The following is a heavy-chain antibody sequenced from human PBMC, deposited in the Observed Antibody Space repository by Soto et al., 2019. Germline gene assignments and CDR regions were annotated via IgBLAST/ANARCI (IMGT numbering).Heavy chain of an antibody. J-gene: IGHJ6*02. CDR3: TTGYCSGGGCYSYYYYYAMDV. V-gene: IGHV3-15*07. D-gene: IGHD2-15*01. Sequence: EVQLVESGGGLVKPGGSLRLSCAASGFTFSNAWMNWVRQAPGKGLEWVGRIKSKTDGGTTDYAAPVKGRFTISREDSKNTLYLQMNSLKTADTAVYYCTTGYCSGGGCYSYYYYYAMDVWGQGTTVTVSS. CDR2: IKSKTDGGTT. CDR1: GFTFSNAW.